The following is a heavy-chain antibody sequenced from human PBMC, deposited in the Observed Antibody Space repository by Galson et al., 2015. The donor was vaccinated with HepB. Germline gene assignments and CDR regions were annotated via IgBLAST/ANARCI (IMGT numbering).Heavy chain of an antibody. CDR2: IRSTPYGGTT. Sequence: SLRLSCAASGFTFTSSGMSWVRQAPGKGLEWVASIRSTPYGGTTEYAASVKGRLSISRDDSKSIAYLQVNSLTTDDTAVYYCARWLTTTTFRHWGQGTLVSVSS. V-gene: IGHV3-49*04. CDR3: ARWLTTTTFRH. D-gene: IGHD3-3*01. J-gene: IGHJ4*02. CDR1: GFTFTSSG.